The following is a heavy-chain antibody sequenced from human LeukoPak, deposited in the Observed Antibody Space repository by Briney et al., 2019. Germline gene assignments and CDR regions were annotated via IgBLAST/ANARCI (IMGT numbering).Heavy chain of an antibody. CDR3: AREVDCSGGSCYWL. Sequence: PSETLSLTCTVSGYSISSGYYWGWIRQPPGKGLEWIGSIYTSGSTNYNPSLKSRVTMSVDTSKNQFSLKLSSVTAADTAVYYCAREVDCSGGSCYWLWGQGTLVTVSS. J-gene: IGHJ4*02. CDR1: GYSISSGYY. D-gene: IGHD2-15*01. CDR2: IYTSGST. V-gene: IGHV4-38-2*02.